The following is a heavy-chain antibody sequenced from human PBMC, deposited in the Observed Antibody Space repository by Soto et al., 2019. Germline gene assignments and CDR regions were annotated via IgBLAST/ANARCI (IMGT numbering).Heavy chain of an antibody. D-gene: IGHD2-15*01. CDR1: GGSISSGGYY. V-gene: IGHV4-31*03. Sequence: PSETLSLTCTVSGGSISSGGYYWSWIRQHPGKGLEWIGYIYYSGSTYYNPSLKSRVTISVDTSKNQFSLKLSSVTAADTAVYYCARDREVVVAATLLYYYYGMDVWGQGTTVTVCS. CDR3: ARDREVVVAATLLYYYYGMDV. J-gene: IGHJ6*02. CDR2: IYYSGST.